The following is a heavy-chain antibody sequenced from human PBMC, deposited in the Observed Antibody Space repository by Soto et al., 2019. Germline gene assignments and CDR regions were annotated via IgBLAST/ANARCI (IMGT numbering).Heavy chain of an antibody. V-gene: IGHV3-23*01. CDR3: ANDLQEGYEPFDS. J-gene: IGHJ5*01. CDR1: GFTFSSYA. CDR2: IGDRGRRT. D-gene: IGHD1-1*01. Sequence: EVQLLESGGGLVQPGGSLRLSCAASGFTFSSYAMSWVRQAPGKGLERVASIGDRGRRTYYADSVKGRFTISRDNSKNTLCPQLTSLRAEDPAVYYCANDLQEGYEPFDSWGQGTLVIVSS.